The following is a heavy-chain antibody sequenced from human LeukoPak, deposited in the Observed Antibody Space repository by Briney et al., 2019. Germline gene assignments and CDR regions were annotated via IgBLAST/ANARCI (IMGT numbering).Heavy chain of an antibody. Sequence: SETLSLTCTVSGGSISSSSYYWGWIRQPPGKGLEWIGSIYYSGSTYYNPSLKSRVTISVDTSKNQFSLKLSSVPAADTAVYYCARHSGRSSGWYRGGDWFDPWGQGTLVTVSS. J-gene: IGHJ5*02. CDR3: ARHSGRSSGWYRGGDWFDP. CDR2: IYYSGST. V-gene: IGHV4-39*01. CDR1: GGSISSSSYY. D-gene: IGHD6-19*01.